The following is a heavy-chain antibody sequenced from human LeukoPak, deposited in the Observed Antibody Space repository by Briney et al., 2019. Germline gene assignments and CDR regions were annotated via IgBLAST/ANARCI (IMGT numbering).Heavy chain of an antibody. CDR2: MNPNSGNT. D-gene: IGHD3-16*01. Sequence: ASVKVSCKASGYTFTSYDINWVRQATGQGLEWMGWMNPNSGNTGYAQKFQGRVTITADKSTSTAYMELSSLRSEDTAVYYCARDAWGSQRYDYYYYYMDVWGKGTTVTVSS. V-gene: IGHV1-8*01. CDR3: ARDAWGSQRYDYYYYYMDV. J-gene: IGHJ6*03. CDR1: GYTFTSYD.